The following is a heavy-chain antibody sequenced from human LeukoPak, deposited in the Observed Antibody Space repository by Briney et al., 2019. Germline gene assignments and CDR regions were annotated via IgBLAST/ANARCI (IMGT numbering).Heavy chain of an antibody. Sequence: GGSLRLSCTASGFTFSSYSMNWVGQAPGKGLEWVSSISSGSTYIYYADSVKGGFTISRDNAQNSQYLQMNSLRAEDTAVYYCARDLRAFCGGECAFHYWGQGTLVTVSS. CDR3: ARDLRAFCGGECAFHY. J-gene: IGHJ4*02. CDR1: GFTFSSYS. D-gene: IGHD2-21*01. CDR2: ISSGSTYI. V-gene: IGHV3-21*01.